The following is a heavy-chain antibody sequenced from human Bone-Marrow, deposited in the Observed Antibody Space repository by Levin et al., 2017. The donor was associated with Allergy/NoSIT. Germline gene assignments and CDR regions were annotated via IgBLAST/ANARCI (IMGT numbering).Heavy chain of an antibody. CDR1: GFSLSTRAVG. V-gene: IGHV2-5*02. Sequence: SGPTLVKPTQTLTLTCTFSGFSLSTRAVGVGWIRPPPGKALEWRALIYWDDDNHYSPSLRDRITITQDTCKNQVVFRMTNMDPVDTDTYFCAHGSGWLFDHWGPGTLVTVSS. CDR2: IYWDDDN. D-gene: IGHD6-19*01. J-gene: IGHJ4*02. CDR3: AHGSGWLFDH.